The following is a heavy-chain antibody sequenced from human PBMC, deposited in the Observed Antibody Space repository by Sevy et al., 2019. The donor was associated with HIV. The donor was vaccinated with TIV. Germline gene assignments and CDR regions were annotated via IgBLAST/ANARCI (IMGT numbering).Heavy chain of an antibody. Sequence: SETLSLTCTVSGGSISSYDWSWIRQPAGKGLEWIGRMYTSGSTNYNPSVKIRFSMSVNTSKNQFSLKLSSVTAADTAVYYCARDYSSGWYGYFDYWGQGTLVTVSS. CDR3: ARDYSSGWYGYFDY. CDR1: GGSISSYD. V-gene: IGHV4-4*07. J-gene: IGHJ4*02. D-gene: IGHD6-19*01. CDR2: MYTSGST.